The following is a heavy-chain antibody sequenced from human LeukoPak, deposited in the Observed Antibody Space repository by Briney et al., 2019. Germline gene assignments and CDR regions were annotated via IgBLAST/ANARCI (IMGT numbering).Heavy chain of an antibody. J-gene: IGHJ5*02. Sequence: PSETLSLTCTVSGGSISSGGYYWSWLRQHPGKGLEWIGYIYYSGSTYYNPSLKSRVTISVDTSKNQFSLKLSSVTAADTAVYYCASFLAAAGTAGWLDPWGQGTLVTVSS. V-gene: IGHV4-31*03. CDR1: GGSISSGGYY. CDR3: ASFLAAAGTAGWLDP. D-gene: IGHD6-13*01. CDR2: IYYSGST.